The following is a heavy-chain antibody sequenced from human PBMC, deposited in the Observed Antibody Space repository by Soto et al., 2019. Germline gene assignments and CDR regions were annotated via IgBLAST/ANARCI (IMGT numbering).Heavy chain of an antibody. CDR3: ARGRGALTVISNWFDP. J-gene: IGHJ5*02. D-gene: IGHD2-21*01. Sequence: EVQLVESGGGLVQPGRSLRLSCEASGLTFEDYAMHWIRQAPGKGLEWVAGINWNSGSTGYADSVKGRFTISRDNVNNSLHLEMSTLKDEDTAMYYCARGRGALTVISNWFDPWGQGTLVTVSS. CDR2: INWNSGST. V-gene: IGHV3-9*01. CDR1: GLTFEDYA.